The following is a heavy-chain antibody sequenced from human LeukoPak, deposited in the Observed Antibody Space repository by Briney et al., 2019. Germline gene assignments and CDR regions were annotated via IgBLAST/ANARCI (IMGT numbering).Heavy chain of an antibody. J-gene: IGHJ4*02. V-gene: IGHV3-30*04. CDR2: ISYDGSNK. Sequence: GGSLRLSCAASGFTFSSYAMHWVRQAPGKGLEWVAVISYDGSNKYYADSVKGRFTISRDNSKNTLYLQMNSLKTEDTAVYYCTRGKPDSSGSDYWGQGTLVTVSS. CDR1: GFTFSSYA. D-gene: IGHD3-22*01. CDR3: TRGKPDSSGSDY.